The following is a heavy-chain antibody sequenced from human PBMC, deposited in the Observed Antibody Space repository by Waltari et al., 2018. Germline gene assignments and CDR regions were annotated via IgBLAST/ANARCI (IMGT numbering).Heavy chain of an antibody. CDR1: GDSINNNMFY. J-gene: IGHJ5*02. CDR2: INYSGNT. CDR3: ARHRSGHDWFDP. Sequence: QLQLQELGPGLVKPSETLSLTCTVSGDSINNNMFYWAWIRQPPGKGLECIGLINYSGNTFYTESLKSRVTLSIDTSKNQLSLKLTSVTAADTAMYYCARHRSGHDWFDPRGGEPWSPSLQ. V-gene: IGHV4-39*01.